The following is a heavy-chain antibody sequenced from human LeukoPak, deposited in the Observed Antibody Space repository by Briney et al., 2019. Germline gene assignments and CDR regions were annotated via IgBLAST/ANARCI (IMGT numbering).Heavy chain of an antibody. CDR1: GYSISSGYY. CDR2: IYHSGST. V-gene: IGHV4-38-2*02. Sequence: SETLALTCTVSGYSISSGYYWGWIRQPPGKGLEWIGTIYHSGSTYYNPSLKSRVTISVDTSKNRFSLKLPSVTAADTAVYYCARVRGYCSSTICYRYYFDYWGQGTLATVSS. J-gene: IGHJ4*02. CDR3: ARVRGYCSSTICYRYYFDY. D-gene: IGHD2-2*01.